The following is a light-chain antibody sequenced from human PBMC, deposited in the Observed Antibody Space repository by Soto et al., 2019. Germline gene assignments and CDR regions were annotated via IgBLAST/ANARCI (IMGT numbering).Light chain of an antibody. CDR3: QQYHMWYT. J-gene: IGKJ5*01. Sequence: VVTQSPVALSVSQGERATLSCRTSQSVSTHLSLFHQRPRQPPRLLIYATSTSATGVPARFTGSGSETEFTLTISSLQSEDFAVYCCQQYHMWYTFGQGTRLEIK. CDR2: ATS. V-gene: IGKV3-15*01. CDR1: QSVSTH.